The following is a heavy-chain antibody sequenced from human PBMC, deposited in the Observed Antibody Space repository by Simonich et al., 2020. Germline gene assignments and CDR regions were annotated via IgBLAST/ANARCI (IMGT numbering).Heavy chain of an antibody. Sequence: QVQLVQSGAEVKKPGASVKVSCKASGYTFTGYYMHWVRQAPGQGLEWMGWINPTSGGTNYAQKVQGRGTMTRDTSISTAYMELSRLRSDDTAVYYCARGGLGHWYFDLWGRGTLVTVSS. D-gene: IGHD6-25*01. CDR3: ARGGLGHWYFDL. J-gene: IGHJ2*01. CDR2: INPTSGGT. V-gene: IGHV1-2*02. CDR1: GYTFTGYY.